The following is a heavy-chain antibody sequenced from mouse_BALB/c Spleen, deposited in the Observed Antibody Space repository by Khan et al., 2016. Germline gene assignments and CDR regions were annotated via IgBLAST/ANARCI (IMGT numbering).Heavy chain of an antibody. V-gene: IGHV14-4*02. CDR3: KACDYNDMDY. Sequence: VQLQQSGAELVRSGASVKLSCTASGFNIKDYYMHWVKQRPEQGLEWIGWIDPENGDTEYAPKFQGKATMTADTSSNTAYLQLSRLKSEDTAVYYGKACDYNDMDYWGQGTSVTVSS. J-gene: IGHJ4*01. CDR1: GFNIKDYY. CDR2: IDPENGDT.